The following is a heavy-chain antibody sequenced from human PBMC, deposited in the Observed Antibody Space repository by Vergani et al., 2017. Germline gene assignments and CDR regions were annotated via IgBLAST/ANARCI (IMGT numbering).Heavy chain of an antibody. D-gene: IGHD1-14*01. CDR1: GFTFSSYS. CDR3: ARFEPTYMDV. J-gene: IGHJ6*03. V-gene: IGHV3-48*01. CDR2: ISSSSSTI. Sequence: EVQLVESGGGLVQPGGSLRLSCAASGFTFSSYSMNWVRQAPGKGLEWVSYISSSSSTIYYADSVKGRFTISRDNAKNSRYLQMNSLRAEDTAVYYCARFEPTYMDVWGKGTTVTVSS.